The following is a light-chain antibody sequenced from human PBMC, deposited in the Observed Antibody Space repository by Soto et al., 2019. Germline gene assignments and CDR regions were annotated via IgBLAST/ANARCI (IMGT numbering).Light chain of an antibody. V-gene: IGKV3-11*01. CDR2: DAS. CDR1: QSVRSN. J-gene: IGKJ1*01. Sequence: EIVLTQSPATLSLSPGERVTLSCRASQSVRSNLAWYQQKPGQAPRLLIYDASNRATGIPARFSGGGSGTDFTLAISSLEPEDFAVYYCQHRSNWPWTFGQGTKVEIQ. CDR3: QHRSNWPWT.